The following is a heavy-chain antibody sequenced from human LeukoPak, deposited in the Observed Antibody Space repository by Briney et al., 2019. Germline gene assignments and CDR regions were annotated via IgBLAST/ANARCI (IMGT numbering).Heavy chain of an antibody. Sequence: SQTLSLTGAISGDSGSSNSVTWNWIRQSPSRGLEWLGRTYYRSNKWYNDYAVSVQSRITIDPETSTNQFSLQLTSVIPEDTAVYYCARDGYNYFDYWGQGTLVTVSS. J-gene: IGHJ4*02. CDR2: TYYRSNKWYN. CDR1: GDSGSSNSVT. CDR3: ARDGYNYFDY. V-gene: IGHV6-1*01. D-gene: IGHD5-24*01.